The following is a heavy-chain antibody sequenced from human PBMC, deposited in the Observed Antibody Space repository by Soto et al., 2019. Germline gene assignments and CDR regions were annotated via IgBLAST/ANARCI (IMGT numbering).Heavy chain of an antibody. D-gene: IGHD5-12*01. CDR2: IYYSGST. Sequence: KTSETLSLTCTVSGGSISSYYWSWIRQPPGKGLEWIGYIYYSGSTNYNPSLKSRVTISVDTSKNQFSLKLSSVTAADTAVYYCARAPHRDGYNLYYFDYWGQGTLVTVSS. CDR3: ARAPHRDGYNLYYFDY. J-gene: IGHJ4*02. CDR1: GGSISSYY. V-gene: IGHV4-59*01.